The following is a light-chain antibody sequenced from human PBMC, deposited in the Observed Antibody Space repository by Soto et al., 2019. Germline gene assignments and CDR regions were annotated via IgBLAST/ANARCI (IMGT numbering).Light chain of an antibody. V-gene: IGLV2-14*03. Sequence: QSVLTQPASVSGSPGQSITISCTGTSSDIGAYNFVSWYQQHPGKAPKRMLDDVNIRPSGVSNRFSGSKSGNTASLTISGLQAEDEADYYCTSWTTSTTMIFGGGTKVTGL. CDR2: DVN. CDR3: TSWTTSTTMI. J-gene: IGLJ2*01. CDR1: SSDIGAYNF.